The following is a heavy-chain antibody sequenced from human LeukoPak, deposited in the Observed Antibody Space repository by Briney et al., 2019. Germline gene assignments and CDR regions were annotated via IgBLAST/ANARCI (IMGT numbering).Heavy chain of an antibody. Sequence: PSETLSLTCAVYGGSLSSYYWTWVRQPPGKGLEWIGEISHSGGDNYSPSLKSRVTISLDTSKNQFSLRLTSVTAADTAVYYCARLTWDLPPGGLYYNYYIDVWDKGATVTVSS. J-gene: IGHJ6*03. D-gene: IGHD1-26*01. CDR2: ISHSGGD. V-gene: IGHV4-34*01. CDR1: GGSLSSYY. CDR3: ARLTWDLPPGGLYYNYYIDV.